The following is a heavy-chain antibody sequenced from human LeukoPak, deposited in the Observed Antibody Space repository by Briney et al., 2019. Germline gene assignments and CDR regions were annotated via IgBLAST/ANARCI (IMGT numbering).Heavy chain of an antibody. D-gene: IGHD4-17*01. CDR2: IYYSGST. J-gene: IGHJ2*01. V-gene: IGHV4-30-4*01. CDR1: GGSISSGDYY. Sequence: SETLSLTCTVSGGSISSGDYYWSWIRQPPGKGLEWIGYIYYSGSTYYNPSLKSRITISVDTSKNQFSLKLSSVTAADTAVYYCARASTLLYGGYVGWYFDLWGRGTLVTVSS. CDR3: ARASTLLYGGYVGWYFDL.